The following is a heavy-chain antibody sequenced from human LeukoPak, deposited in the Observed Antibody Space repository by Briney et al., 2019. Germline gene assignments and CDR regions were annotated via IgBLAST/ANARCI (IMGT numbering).Heavy chain of an antibody. CDR2: INSDGSST. J-gene: IGHJ4*02. Sequence: GGSLRVSCAASGFTFSSYWMHWVRQAPGKGLVWVSRINSDGSSTSYADSVKGRFTISRDTPKHTLYLQINSLTAEDTAAYYCATARQWLVDYWGQGTLVTVSS. D-gene: IGHD6-19*01. CDR1: GFTFSSYW. V-gene: IGHV3-74*01. CDR3: ATARQWLVDY.